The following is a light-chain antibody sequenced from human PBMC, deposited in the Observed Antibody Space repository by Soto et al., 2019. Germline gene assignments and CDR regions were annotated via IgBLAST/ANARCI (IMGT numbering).Light chain of an antibody. CDR2: VGTGGIVG. CDR3: GADHGSGSNFVV. CDR1: SDYSNYK. V-gene: IGLV9-49*01. J-gene: IGLJ3*02. Sequence: QSALTQPPSASASLGASVTLTCTLSSDYSNYKVDWYQQRPGKGPRFVMRVGTGGIVGSKGDGIPDRFSVLGSGLNRYLTIKNIQEEDESDYHCGADHGSGSNFVVFGGGTKLTVL.